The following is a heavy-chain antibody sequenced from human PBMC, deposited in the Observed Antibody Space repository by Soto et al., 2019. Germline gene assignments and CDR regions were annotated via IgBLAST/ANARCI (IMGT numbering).Heavy chain of an antibody. CDR1: GFTFSSYE. CDR2: ISSRGSTI. Sequence: EVQLVESGGGLVQPGGSLRLSCAASGFTFSSYEMNWVRQAPGKGLEWVSYISSRGSTIYYADSVKGRFTISRDNAKNSLYLQMNSLRAEDTAVYYCARGGRARYCSGGSCYFGMDVWGQGTTVTVSS. CDR3: ARGGRARYCSGGSCYFGMDV. D-gene: IGHD2-15*01. J-gene: IGHJ6*02. V-gene: IGHV3-48*03.